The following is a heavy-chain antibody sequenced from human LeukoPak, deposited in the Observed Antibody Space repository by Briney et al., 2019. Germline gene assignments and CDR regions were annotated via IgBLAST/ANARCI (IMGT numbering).Heavy chain of an antibody. D-gene: IGHD2-21*01. CDR3: AVYSVVLAASLVTEY. J-gene: IGHJ4*02. Sequence: ASVKVSCKASGYTFSGHYMHWVRQAPGQGLEWMGWFDPNSGATSSAQKFQGRVTMTRDTSISTAYMELSRLRFDDTAVYYCAVYSVVLAASLVTEYWGQGTLVTVSS. CDR1: GYTFSGHY. V-gene: IGHV1-2*02. CDR2: FDPNSGAT.